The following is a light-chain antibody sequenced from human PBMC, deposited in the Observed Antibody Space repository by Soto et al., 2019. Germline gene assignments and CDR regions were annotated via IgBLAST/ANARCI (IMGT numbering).Light chain of an antibody. J-gene: IGKJ1*01. Sequence: AIQMTQSPSSLSASVGDTVTITCRASQGIRVDLGWYQQKEGKAPRLLLYAASSLHSGVPSRFSGSGSGTDFTLTISSLQPEDFATYYCLQDHNYPWTFGQGTKVDIK. V-gene: IGKV1-6*01. CDR3: LQDHNYPWT. CDR1: QGIRVD. CDR2: AAS.